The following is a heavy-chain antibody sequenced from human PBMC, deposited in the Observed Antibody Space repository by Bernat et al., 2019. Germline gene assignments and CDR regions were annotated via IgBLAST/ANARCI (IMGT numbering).Heavy chain of an antibody. CDR2: IYYSGST. D-gene: IGHD1-1*01. J-gene: IGHJ4*02. Sequence: QVQLQESGPGLVKPSETLSLTCTVSGGSISSYYWSWIRQPPGKGLEWIGYIYYSGSTNYNPSLMSRVTISVDTSKNQFSLKLSSVTAADTAVYYCARGLERYYFDYWGQGTLVTVSS. V-gene: IGHV4-59*08. CDR3: ARGLERYYFDY. CDR1: GGSISSYY.